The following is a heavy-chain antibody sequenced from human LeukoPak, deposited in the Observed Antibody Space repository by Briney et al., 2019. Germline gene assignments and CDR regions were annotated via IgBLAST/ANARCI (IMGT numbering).Heavy chain of an antibody. J-gene: IGHJ4*02. CDR2: IYYSGST. CDR3: AREGIAARPLDY. Sequence: SETLSLICTVSGGSISSSSYYWGWIRQPPGKGLEWIGSIYYSGSTYYNPSLKSRVTISVDTSKNQFSLKLSSVTAADTAVYYCAREGIAARPLDYWGQGTLVTVSS. CDR1: GGSISSSSYY. V-gene: IGHV4-39*07. D-gene: IGHD6-6*01.